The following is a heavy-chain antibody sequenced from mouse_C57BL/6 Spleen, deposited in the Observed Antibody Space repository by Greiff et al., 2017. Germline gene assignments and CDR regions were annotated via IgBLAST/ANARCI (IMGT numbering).Heavy chain of an antibody. Sequence: EVKVEESGGGLVKPGGSLKLSCAASGFTFSDYGMHWVRQAPEKGLEWVAYISSGSSTIYYADTVKGRFTISRDNAKNTLFLQMTSLRSEDTAMYYCGRPYYYYFDYWGQGTTLTVSS. V-gene: IGHV5-17*01. CDR3: GRPYYYYFDY. CDR1: GFTFSDYG. D-gene: IGHD1-1*01. CDR2: ISSGSSTI. J-gene: IGHJ2*01.